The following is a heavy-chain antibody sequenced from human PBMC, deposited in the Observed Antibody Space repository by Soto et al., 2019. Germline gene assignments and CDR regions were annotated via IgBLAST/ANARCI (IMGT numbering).Heavy chain of an antibody. V-gene: IGHV5-10-1*01. CDR2: IDPSDSDT. CDR3: ARLGYILGTFDI. Sequence: GVSLKLSYQCSGYTFTTYVITWVRQMPGKGLEWMGKIDPSDSDTNYSPSFQGLVTISTDKSISTAYLQWSSLKASDTAIYYCARLGYILGTFDIWGQGTMVNVSS. CDR1: GYTFTTYV. J-gene: IGHJ3*02. D-gene: IGHD3-22*01.